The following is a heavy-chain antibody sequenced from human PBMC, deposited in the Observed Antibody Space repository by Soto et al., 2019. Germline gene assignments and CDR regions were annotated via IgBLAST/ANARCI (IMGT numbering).Heavy chain of an antibody. Sequence: GESLKISCQCSGYTFSNFWIGWVRQLPGKGLEWMGIIYPGDHETRYSPSFHGKVTISADKSINTAYLQWNSLEASDTAFYFCARSPRSSPYSDYWGQGALVTVSS. CDR1: GYTFSNFW. CDR2: IYPGDHET. D-gene: IGHD6-13*01. CDR3: ARSPRSSPYSDY. J-gene: IGHJ4*02. V-gene: IGHV5-51*01.